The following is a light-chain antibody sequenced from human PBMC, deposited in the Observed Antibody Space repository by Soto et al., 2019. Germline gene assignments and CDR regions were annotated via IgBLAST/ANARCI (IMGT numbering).Light chain of an antibody. J-gene: IGLJ2*01. Sequence: QSVLTQPASVSGSPGQSITISCTGTSSDVGSYNLVSWYQQHPGKAPKLMIYEGSKWPSGVSNRFSGSKSGNTASLTISGLQAEDEADYYCCSYAGSSTSVVFGGGTQLTV. CDR3: CSYAGSSTSVV. V-gene: IGLV2-23*01. CDR2: EGS. CDR1: SSDVGSYNL.